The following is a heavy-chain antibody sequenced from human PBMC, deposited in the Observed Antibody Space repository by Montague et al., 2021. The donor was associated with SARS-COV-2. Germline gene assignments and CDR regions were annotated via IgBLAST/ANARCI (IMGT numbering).Heavy chain of an antibody. D-gene: IGHD2-2*01. CDR1: GASISSGYFY. CDR3: ARHLAISGPAAVSDY. Sequence: SETLSLTCTVSGASISSGYFYWGWIRQPPEKGLVWVGTIHYSGITYYNPSLKCRVTISVDTSRNQFSLKLSSVTAADTAIYYCARHLAISGPAAVSDYWGQGTLVTVSS. J-gene: IGHJ4*02. CDR2: IHYSGIT. V-gene: IGHV4-39*01.